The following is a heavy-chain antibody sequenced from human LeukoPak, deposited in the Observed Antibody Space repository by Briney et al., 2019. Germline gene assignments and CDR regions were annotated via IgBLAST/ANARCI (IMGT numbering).Heavy chain of an antibody. CDR3: ARMSYYDSSGDNWFDP. V-gene: IGHV1-18*04. D-gene: IGHD3-22*01. Sequence: VASVKLSRKSSVYTVTSYGISWLRQAPGQPLEWMGWISAYNGNTNYAQKLPGRVTMTTDTSTSTAYMELRSLRSADKAVYYCARMSYYDSSGDNWFDPWGQGTLVTVSS. CDR2: ISAYNGNT. J-gene: IGHJ5*02. CDR1: VYTVTSYG.